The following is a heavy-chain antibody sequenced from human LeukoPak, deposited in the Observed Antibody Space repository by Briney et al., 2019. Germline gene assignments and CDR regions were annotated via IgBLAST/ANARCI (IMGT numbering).Heavy chain of an antibody. CDR3: AKEMGEGSGYNGGFDY. CDR2: ISGSGGST. D-gene: IGHD5-24*01. V-gene: IGHV3-23*01. J-gene: IGHJ4*02. CDR1: GFTFSSYA. Sequence: GGSLRLSCAASGFTFSSYAMSWVRQAPGKGLEWVSAISGSGGSTYYADSVKGRFTISRDNSKNTLYLQMNSLRAEDTAVYYCAKEMGEGSGYNGGFDYWGQGTLVTVSS.